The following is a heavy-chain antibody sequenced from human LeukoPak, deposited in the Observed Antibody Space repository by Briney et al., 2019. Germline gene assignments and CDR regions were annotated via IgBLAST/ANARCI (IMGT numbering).Heavy chain of an antibody. CDR3: ARYSGEYYDSSGSFDY. J-gene: IGHJ4*02. Sequence: SETLSLTCTVSGGSISSSSYYWGWIRQPPGKGLEWIGSIYYSGSTYYNPSLKSRVTISVDTSKNQFPLKLSSVTAADTAVYYCARYSGEYYDSSGSFDYWGQGTLVTVSS. CDR1: GGSISSSSYY. CDR2: IYYSGST. D-gene: IGHD3-22*01. V-gene: IGHV4-39*01.